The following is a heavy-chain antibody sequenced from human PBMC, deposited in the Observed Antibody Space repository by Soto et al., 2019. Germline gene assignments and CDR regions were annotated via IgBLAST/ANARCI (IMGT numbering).Heavy chain of an antibody. J-gene: IGHJ4*02. Sequence: SETLSLTCTVSGGSISSYYWSWIRQPAGKVLEWIGRIYTSGSTKYNPSLKSRVTMSVDTSKNQFSLKLSSVTAADKAGYYCARGPNYYGSGSYYYFDYWGQGTLVTVSS. CDR2: IYTSGST. D-gene: IGHD3-10*01. CDR1: GGSISSYY. V-gene: IGHV4-4*07. CDR3: ARGPNYYGSGSYYYFDY.